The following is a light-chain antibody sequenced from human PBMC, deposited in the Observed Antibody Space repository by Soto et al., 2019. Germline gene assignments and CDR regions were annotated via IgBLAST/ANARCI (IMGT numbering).Light chain of an antibody. CDR2: KAS. V-gene: IGKV1-5*03. J-gene: IGKJ1*01. CDR1: QTISTW. Sequence: IQMTQSPSTLSASVGDRVTFTCRASQTISTWLAWYQQQPGEAPKLLIYKASTLEVGVPPRFSASGSGTEFTLPINALQPADLATYYCHPYNSYPWTFCQGTKV. CDR3: HPYNSYPWT.